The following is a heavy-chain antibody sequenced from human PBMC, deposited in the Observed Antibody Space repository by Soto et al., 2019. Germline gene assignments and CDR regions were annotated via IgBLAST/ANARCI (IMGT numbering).Heavy chain of an antibody. V-gene: IGHV2-5*02. Sequence: QITLKESGPTLVKPTQTLTLTCTFSGFSLSTSGVGVGWIRQPPGKALEWLALIYWDDDKRYSPSLKSRLTITKDTSNNQVVLTMTNMDPVDTATYYCALLTYYYDSSGYYSSAEYFQHWGQGTLVTVSS. J-gene: IGHJ1*01. D-gene: IGHD3-22*01. CDR3: ALLTYYYDSSGYYSSAEYFQH. CDR2: IYWDDDK. CDR1: GFSLSTSGVG.